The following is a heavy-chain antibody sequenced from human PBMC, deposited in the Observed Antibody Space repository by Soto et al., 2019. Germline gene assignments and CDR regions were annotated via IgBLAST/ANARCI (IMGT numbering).Heavy chain of an antibody. V-gene: IGHV4-34*01. J-gene: IGHJ6*03. CDR1: GGSFSGYY. Sequence: PSETLSLTCAIYGGSFSGYYWNWIRQPPGKGLEWIGEINHSGSTNYNPSLKGRVTISVDTSKNQFSLKLSSVTAADTAVYYCARDSVYSTYYDFWSCYFYMDVWGKGTTVTVSS. D-gene: IGHD3-3*01. CDR2: INHSGST. CDR3: ARDSVYSTYYDFWSCYFYMDV.